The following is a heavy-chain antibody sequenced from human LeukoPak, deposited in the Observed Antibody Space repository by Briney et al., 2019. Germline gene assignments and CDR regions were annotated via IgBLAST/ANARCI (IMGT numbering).Heavy chain of an antibody. J-gene: IGHJ6*02. V-gene: IGHV3-48*01. CDR1: GFTFSDYS. CDR2: ISSSSNTI. Sequence: QPGGSLRLSCAASGFTFSDYSMNWVRQAPGKGLEWVSYISSSSNTIHYADSVKGRFTISRDNAKNSLYLQMNSLRAEDTAVYYCARERITMVRGLFYGMDVWGQGTTVTVSS. D-gene: IGHD3-10*01. CDR3: ARERITMVRGLFYGMDV.